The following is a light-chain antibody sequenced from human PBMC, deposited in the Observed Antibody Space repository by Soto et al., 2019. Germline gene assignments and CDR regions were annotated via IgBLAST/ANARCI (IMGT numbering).Light chain of an antibody. CDR2: EGT. CDR3: SSYTNINTRACV. V-gene: IGLV2-14*01. Sequence: QSALTQPASVSGSPGQSITISCTGTSGDIGSYNRVSWYQQHPGKAPKLIIYEGTDRPSGVSTRFSGSKSGNTASLTVSGLQAEDEAEYYCSSYTNINTRACVFGTGTKVTVL. J-gene: IGLJ1*01. CDR1: SGDIGSYNR.